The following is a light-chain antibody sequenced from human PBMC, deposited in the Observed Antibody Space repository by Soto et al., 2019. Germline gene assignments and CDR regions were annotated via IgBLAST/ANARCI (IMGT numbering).Light chain of an antibody. V-gene: IGKV1-5*03. CDR1: QNIVIW. Sequence: DIRMTQSPSTLSASVGDRVSITCRASQNIVIWLAWYQQKPGKAPKLLIYKASSLESVNLSRFSGSGSGTEFTRTSSSLQPDDFATYYCQQCNSYPYTFGQGTKLEIK. CDR3: QQCNSYPYT. CDR2: KAS. J-gene: IGKJ2*01.